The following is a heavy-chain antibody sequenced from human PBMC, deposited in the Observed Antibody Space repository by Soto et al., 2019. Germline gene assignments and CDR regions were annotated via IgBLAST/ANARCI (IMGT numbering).Heavy chain of an antibody. CDR3: TRGTDALDI. J-gene: IGHJ3*02. V-gene: IGHV3-53*01. Sequence: EVQLVESGGGLIQPGGSLRLSCVVSGFTVRTKYMTWVRQAPGKGLEWLSVIYNGGSTYYADSVKGRFTISRDNSRNTVYLQMYSLRPEDTAIYYCTRGTDALDIWGQGTMVIVSS. CDR2: IYNGGST. CDR1: GFTVRTKY.